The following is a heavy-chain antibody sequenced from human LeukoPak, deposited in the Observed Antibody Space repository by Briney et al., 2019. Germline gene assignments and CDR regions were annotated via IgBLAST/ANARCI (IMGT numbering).Heavy chain of an antibody. D-gene: IGHD3-3*01. J-gene: IGHJ4*02. CDR1: GGSISSSSYY. CDR3: ARESDSDFWSGKRSEGFDY. CDR2: IYYSGST. Sequence: SETLSLTCTVSGGSISSSSYYWGWIRQPPGKGLEWIGSIYYSGSTYYNPSLKSRVTISVDTSKNQFPLKLSSVTAADTAVYYCARESDSDFWSGKRSEGFDYWGQGTLVTVSS. V-gene: IGHV4-39*02.